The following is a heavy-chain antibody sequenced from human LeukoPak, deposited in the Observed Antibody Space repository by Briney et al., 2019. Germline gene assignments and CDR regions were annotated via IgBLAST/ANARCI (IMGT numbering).Heavy chain of an antibody. J-gene: IGHJ4*02. D-gene: IGHD3-22*01. Sequence: GGSLRLSCAASGFTFSSYAMHWVRQAPGKGLEWVAVISYDGSNKYYADSVKGRFTISRDNSKNTLYLQMNSLRAEDTAVYYCARERRSGYYNYFDYWGQGTLVTVSS. CDR3: ARERRSGYYNYFDY. CDR1: GFTFSSYA. V-gene: IGHV3-30-3*01. CDR2: ISYDGSNK.